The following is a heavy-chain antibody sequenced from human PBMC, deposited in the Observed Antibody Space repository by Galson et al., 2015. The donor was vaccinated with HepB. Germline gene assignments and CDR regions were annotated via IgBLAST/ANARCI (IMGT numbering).Heavy chain of an antibody. D-gene: IGHD2-21*02. CDR3: ARDRVVVTDSHYYYYGMDV. V-gene: IGHV1-46*01. CDR1: GYTFTSYY. CDR2: INPSGGST. Sequence: SVKVSCKASGYTFTSYYMHWVRQAPGQGLEWMGIINPSGGSTSYAQKFQGRVTMTRDTSTSTVYMELSSLRSEDTAVYYRARDRVVVTDSHYYYYGMDVWGQGTTVTVSS. J-gene: IGHJ6*02.